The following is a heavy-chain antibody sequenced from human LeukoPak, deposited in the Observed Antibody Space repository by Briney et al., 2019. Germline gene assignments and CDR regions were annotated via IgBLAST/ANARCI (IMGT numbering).Heavy chain of an antibody. CDR3: ARPHRKYSGYDHNFDY. Sequence: SETLSLTCTVSGYSISSGYYWGWIRQPPGKGLEWIGSIYHSGSTYYNPSLKSRVTISVDTSKNQFSLKLSSVTAADTAVYYCARPHRKYSGYDHNFDYWGQGTLVTVSS. J-gene: IGHJ4*02. D-gene: IGHD5-12*01. CDR1: GYSISSGYY. V-gene: IGHV4-38-2*02. CDR2: IYHSGST.